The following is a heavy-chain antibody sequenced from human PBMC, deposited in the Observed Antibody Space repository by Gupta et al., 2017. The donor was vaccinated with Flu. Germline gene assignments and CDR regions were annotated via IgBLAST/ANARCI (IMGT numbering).Heavy chain of an antibody. Sequence: FSSESMNGVRQAPGKGLEWVSSSDGSSTYIYYAYSVRGRFTIARDNAKKSLYLQMNRLRAEDTDVYYCAGGSITARQGFDYWGQGTLVTVSS. J-gene: IGHJ4*02. CDR2: SDGSSTYI. CDR3: AGGSITARQGFDY. D-gene: IGHD6-6*01. V-gene: IGHV3-21*01. CDR1: FSSES.